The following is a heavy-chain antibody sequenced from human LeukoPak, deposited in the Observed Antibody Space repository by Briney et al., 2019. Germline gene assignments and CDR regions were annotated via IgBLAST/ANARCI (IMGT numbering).Heavy chain of an antibody. CDR1: GFTFSSYW. CDR2: INQDGSEK. J-gene: IGHJ4*02. D-gene: IGHD1-26*01. CDR3: AGDKLVGATKFDY. Sequence: PGGSLRLSCAASGFTFSSYWMSWVRQAPGKGLEWVANINQDGSEKYYVDSVKGRFTISRDNAKNSLYLQMNSLRAEDTAVYYCAGDKLVGATKFDYWGQGTLVTVSS. V-gene: IGHV3-7*01.